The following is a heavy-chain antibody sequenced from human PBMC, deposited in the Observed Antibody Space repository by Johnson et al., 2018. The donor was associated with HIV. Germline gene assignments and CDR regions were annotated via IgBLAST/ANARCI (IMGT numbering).Heavy chain of an antibody. CDR1: GFTFGDYA. V-gene: IGHV3-49*03. D-gene: IGHD6-25*01. Sequence: VQLVESGGGLVQPGRSLRLSCTASGFTFGDYAMSWFRQAPGKGLEWVGFIRSKTDGGTTDYAAPVKGRFTISRDDSKNTLYLQLNSLRTEDTAVYYCASADTFDIWGQGTMVTVSS. CDR2: IRSKTDGGTT. CDR3: ASADTFDI. J-gene: IGHJ3*02.